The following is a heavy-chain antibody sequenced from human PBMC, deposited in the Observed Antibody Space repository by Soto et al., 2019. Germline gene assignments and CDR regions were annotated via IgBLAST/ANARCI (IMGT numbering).Heavy chain of an antibody. V-gene: IGHV3-23*01. J-gene: IGHJ4*02. CDR2: ISGVADST. D-gene: IGHD2-2*03. Sequence: ETLSLSCAASGFIFTNHAMNWVRQAPGKGLEWVSTISGVADSTYYADSVKGRFTISRDNSKNTVSLQMNSLRADDTAIYYCARAGIGYCSSTSCLYHFDYWGQGTVVTVSS. CDR3: ARAGIGYCSSTSCLYHFDY. CDR1: GFIFTNHA.